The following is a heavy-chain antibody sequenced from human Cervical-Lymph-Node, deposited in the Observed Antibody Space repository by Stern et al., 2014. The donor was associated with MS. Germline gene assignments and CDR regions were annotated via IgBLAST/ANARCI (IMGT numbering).Heavy chain of an antibody. D-gene: IGHD3-16*01. Sequence: VQLVQSGPGLVKPSQTLSLTCTVSGGSISSTGYYWSWIRQHPGKGLEWIGYIHYSGSTYYNPSLKSRGTISVDTSKNQFSLNLSSVTAADTALYYCARRDRLWGSFDYWGQGRLVTVSS. V-gene: IGHV4-31*03. CDR1: GGSISSTGYY. CDR2: IHYSGST. CDR3: ARRDRLWGSFDY. J-gene: IGHJ4*02.